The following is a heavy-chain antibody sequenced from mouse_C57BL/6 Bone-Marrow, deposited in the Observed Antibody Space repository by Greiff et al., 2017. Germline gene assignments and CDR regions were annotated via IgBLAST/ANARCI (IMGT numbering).Heavy chain of an antibody. V-gene: IGHV1-64*01. CDR2: MHPNGGSP. CDR1: GYTFTNYW. J-gene: IGHJ4*01. Sequence: VQLQQSGAELVKPGASVKLSCKASGYTFTNYWMHWVKQRPGQGLEWIGMMHPNGGSPDYNEKFKCEATLSVDKSSRTAYIELSSLTSEESAVYDCAISYDYDDYTMDYWRQGTSVTVSS. CDR3: AISYDYDDYTMDY. D-gene: IGHD2-4*01.